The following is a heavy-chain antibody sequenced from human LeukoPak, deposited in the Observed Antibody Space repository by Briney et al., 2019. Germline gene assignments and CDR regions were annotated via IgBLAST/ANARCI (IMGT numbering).Heavy chain of an antibody. CDR1: GGSVSSSY. D-gene: IGHD5-18*01. CDR3: ARGDSFGFNDAFDL. CDR2: IYYSGTT. J-gene: IGHJ3*01. V-gene: IGHV4-59*02. Sequence: SETLSLTCIVSGGSVSSSYWNWIRQPPGKGLEWIAYIYYSGTTNYNPSLKSRVTMSVDTSKNQFSLKLSSVTAADTAVYYCARGDSFGFNDAFDLWGQGTMVTVSS.